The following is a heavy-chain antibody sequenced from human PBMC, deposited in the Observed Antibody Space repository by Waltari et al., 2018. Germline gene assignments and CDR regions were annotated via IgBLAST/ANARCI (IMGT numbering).Heavy chain of an antibody. J-gene: IGHJ4*02. CDR3: ARSYQSGSYWDY. V-gene: IGHV1-2*02. CDR1: GYAFTSYY. CDR2: IHPNSGDT. Sequence: QVPLVQSGAAVKKPGASVKVSCKASGYAFTSYYMHWVRQAPGQGLEWMGWIHPNSGDTYYAQRVQGRVTMTRDTSITTAFMDLSRLRSDDTAVYYCARSYQSGSYWDYWGQGTLVTVSS. D-gene: IGHD1-26*01.